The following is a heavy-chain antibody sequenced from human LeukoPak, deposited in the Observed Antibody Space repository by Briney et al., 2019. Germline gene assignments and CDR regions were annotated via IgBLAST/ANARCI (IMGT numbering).Heavy chain of an antibody. D-gene: IGHD2-15*01. J-gene: IGHJ3*02. Sequence: PGRSLRLSCAASGFTFSSYAMHWVRQAPGKGLEWVAVISYDGSNKYYADSVKGRFTISRDNSKNTLYLQMNSLRAGDTAVYYCRGGTDAFDIWGQGTMVTVSS. CDR3: RGGTDAFDI. CDR2: ISYDGSNK. V-gene: IGHV3-30-3*01. CDR1: GFTFSSYA.